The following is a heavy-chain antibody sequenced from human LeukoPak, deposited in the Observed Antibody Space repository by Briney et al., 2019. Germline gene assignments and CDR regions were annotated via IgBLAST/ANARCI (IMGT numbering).Heavy chain of an antibody. CDR2: IYTSGST. V-gene: IGHV4-61*02. CDR3: AREKVVPAAPYYYYYGMDV. J-gene: IGHJ6*02. D-gene: IGHD2-2*01. CDR1: GGSISSGSYY. Sequence: PSQTLSLTCTVSGGSISSGSYYWSWIRQPAGKGLEWIGRIYTSGSTNYNPSLKSRVTISVDTSKNQFSLKLSSVTAADTAVYYCAREKVVPAAPYYYYYGMDVWGQGTTVTVS.